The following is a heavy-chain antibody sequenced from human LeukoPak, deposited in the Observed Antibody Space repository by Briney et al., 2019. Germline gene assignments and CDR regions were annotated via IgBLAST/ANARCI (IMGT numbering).Heavy chain of an antibody. CDR1: GASISSYY. Sequence: SETLSLTCTVSGASISSYYWSWIWQPPGKGLEWIGSIYYSGTTNYNPSLKSRVTMSVDTSENQFSLKLSSVTAADTAVYYCARLVDCSGGNCYYYFDFWGRGTLVTVSS. V-gene: IGHV4-59*08. D-gene: IGHD2-15*01. CDR2: IYYSGTT. J-gene: IGHJ4*02. CDR3: ARLVDCSGGNCYYYFDF.